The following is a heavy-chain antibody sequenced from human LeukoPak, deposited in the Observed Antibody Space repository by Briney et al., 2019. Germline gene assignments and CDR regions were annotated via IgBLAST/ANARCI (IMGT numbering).Heavy chain of an antibody. D-gene: IGHD3-10*01. V-gene: IGHV1-69*13. CDR3: ARVHMVRGVGGLFDP. Sequence: GASVKVSCKASGGTFSSYAISWVRQAPGQGLEWMGGIIPIFGTANYAQKFQGRVTITADESTSTAYMELSSLRSEDTAVYYCARVHMVRGVGGLFDPWGQGTLVTVSS. J-gene: IGHJ5*02. CDR1: GGTFSSYA. CDR2: IIPIFGTA.